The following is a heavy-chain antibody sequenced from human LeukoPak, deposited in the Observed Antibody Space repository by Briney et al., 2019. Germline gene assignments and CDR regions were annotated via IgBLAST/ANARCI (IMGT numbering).Heavy chain of an antibody. CDR1: GFTFGSYS. Sequence: PGGSLRLACAASGFTFGSYSMDWVRQAPTMGLEWVSPIYSSGRYIYYADSVKGRFTISRDNAKNSLYLQMNSLRAEDTAVYYCARGGGSRDGLTTSFDYWGQGTVVTVSS. CDR3: ARGGGSRDGLTTSFDY. J-gene: IGHJ4*02. V-gene: IGHV3-21*01. CDR2: IYSSGRYI. D-gene: IGHD5-24*01.